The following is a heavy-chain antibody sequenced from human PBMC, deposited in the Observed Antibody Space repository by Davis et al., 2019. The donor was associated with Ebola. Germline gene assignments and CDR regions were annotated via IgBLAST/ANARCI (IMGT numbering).Heavy chain of an antibody. D-gene: IGHD6-6*01. J-gene: IGHJ4*02. Sequence: GGSLRLSCEASGFTFSTCAMSWVRQAPGKGLEWVSAISGSGGSTFYADSVKGRFTISRDNSKNTLYLQMNSLRAEDTAVYYCARSTALGYWGQGTLVTVSS. V-gene: IGHV3-23*01. CDR3: ARSTALGY. CDR2: ISGSGGST. CDR1: GFTFSTCA.